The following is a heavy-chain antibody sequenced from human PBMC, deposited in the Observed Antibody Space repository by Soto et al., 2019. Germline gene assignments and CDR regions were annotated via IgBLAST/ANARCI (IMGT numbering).Heavy chain of an antibody. CDR2: ISWNSGSI. CDR3: AKDTGIAVAGRPFDY. V-gene: IGHV3-9*01. CDR1: GFTFDDYA. Sequence: EVQLVESGGGLIQPGGSLRLSCAASGFTFDDYAMHWVRQAPGKGLEWVSGISWNSGSIGYADSVKGRFTISRDNAKNSLYLQMNSLRAEDTALYYCAKDTGIAVAGRPFDYWGQGTLVTVSS. J-gene: IGHJ4*02. D-gene: IGHD6-19*01.